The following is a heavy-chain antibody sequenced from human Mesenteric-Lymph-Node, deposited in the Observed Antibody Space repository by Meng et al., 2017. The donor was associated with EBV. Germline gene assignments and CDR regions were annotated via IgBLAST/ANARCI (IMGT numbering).Heavy chain of an antibody. CDR1: GGSFSGYY. CDR2: SNQSGST. CDR3: ARGKTVGRSPWFDP. D-gene: IGHD4-11*01. J-gene: IGHJ5*02. Sequence: VHLQPGGAGLLEPSAALSPTCAVDGGSFSGYYWTWIRQSPGKGLEWIGESNQSGSTSYNPSLKSRVTISVDTSQNQFSLKLSSVTAADTAVYYCARGKTVGRSPWFDPWGQGTLVTVSS. V-gene: IGHV4-34*01.